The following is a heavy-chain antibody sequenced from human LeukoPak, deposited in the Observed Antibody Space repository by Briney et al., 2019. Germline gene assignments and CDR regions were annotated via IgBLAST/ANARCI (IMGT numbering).Heavy chain of an antibody. J-gene: IGHJ4*02. Sequence: GGSLRLSCAASGFTFSSYGMYWVRQAPGKGLEWVAVISYDGSNKYYADSVKGRFTISRDNSKNTLYLQMNSLRAEDTAVYYCAKDHSGWYVAPPGYWGQGTLVTVSS. CDR2: ISYDGSNK. D-gene: IGHD6-19*01. V-gene: IGHV3-30*18. CDR1: GFTFSSYG. CDR3: AKDHSGWYVAPPGY.